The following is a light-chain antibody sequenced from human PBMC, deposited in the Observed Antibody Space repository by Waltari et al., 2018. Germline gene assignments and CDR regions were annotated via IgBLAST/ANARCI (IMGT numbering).Light chain of an antibody. V-gene: IGKV3-11*01. CDR2: DAF. J-gene: IGKJ5*01. CDR3: QQRANWPIT. Sequence: IVLTQSPATLSLSPGERATLSCRASQSVSSYVIGYQQKPGQAPRLLIYDAFNRATGIPARFSGSGSGTDFTLTISSLEPEDFAVYYCQQRANWPITFGQGTRLEIK. CDR1: QSVSSY.